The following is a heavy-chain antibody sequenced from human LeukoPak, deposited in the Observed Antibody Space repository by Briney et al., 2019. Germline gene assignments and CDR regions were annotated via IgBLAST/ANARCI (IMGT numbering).Heavy chain of an antibody. CDR3: ARGETGYSSSWRDFDY. V-gene: IGHV1-18*04. D-gene: IGHD6-13*01. CDR1: GYTFTGYH. CDR2: ISAYNGNT. J-gene: IGHJ4*02. Sequence: VASVKVSCKASGYTFTGYHMHWVRQAPGQGLEWMGWISAYNGNTNYAQKLQGRVTMTTDTSTSTAYMELRSLRSDDTAVYYCARGETGYSSSWRDFDYWGQGTLVTVSS.